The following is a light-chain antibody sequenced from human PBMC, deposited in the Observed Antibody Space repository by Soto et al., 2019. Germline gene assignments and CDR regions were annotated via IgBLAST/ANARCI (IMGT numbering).Light chain of an antibody. CDR1: QSVSSTY. CDR3: QQYNNWPLT. CDR2: GAS. V-gene: IGKV3-20*01. Sequence: VLTQSPGTLSLSPGERATLSCRASQSVSSTYLAWYQQKPGQAPRLLIYGASSRATGIPDRFSGSGSGTEFILTISSLQSEDFAVYYCQQYNNWPLTFGGGTKVDI. J-gene: IGKJ4*01.